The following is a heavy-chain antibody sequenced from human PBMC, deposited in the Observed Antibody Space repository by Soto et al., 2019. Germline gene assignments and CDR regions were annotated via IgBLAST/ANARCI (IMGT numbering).Heavy chain of an antibody. CDR2: INAGNGNT. CDR1: GYTFTSYA. CDR3: ARDAHSSGWIAP. J-gene: IGHJ5*02. D-gene: IGHD6-19*01. Sequence: ASVKVSCKASGYTFTSYAMHWVRQAPGQRLEWMGWINAGNGNTKYSQKFQGRVTITRDTSASTAYMELRSLRSDDTAVYYCARDAHSSGWIAPWGQGTLVTVSS. V-gene: IGHV1-3*01.